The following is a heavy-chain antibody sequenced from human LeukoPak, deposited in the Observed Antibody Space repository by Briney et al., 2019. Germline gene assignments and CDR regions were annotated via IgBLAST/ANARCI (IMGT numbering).Heavy chain of an antibody. CDR1: GDSISGSSYY. CDR2: VYYSDSS. J-gene: IGHJ4*02. CDR3: ARGGLANFDWLLTFDY. D-gene: IGHD3-9*01. V-gene: IGHV4-39*07. Sequence: PSETLSLTCTVSGDSISGSSYYWGWIRQPPGKGLEWIGSVYYSDSSYYNPSLTGRVSISVDTSKNQFSLKLRSVTAADTAVYYCARGGLANFDWLLTFDYWGQGALVTVSS.